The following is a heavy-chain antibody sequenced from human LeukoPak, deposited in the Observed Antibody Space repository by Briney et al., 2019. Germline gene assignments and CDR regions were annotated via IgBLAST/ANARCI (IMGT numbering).Heavy chain of an antibody. J-gene: IGHJ3*01. D-gene: IGHD3-22*01. CDR3: ARYYDRSGFYRDAFDL. Sequence: GGSLRLSCAASGFIFKTYCMRWVRQAPGKGLEWLSYITSNSNDKYYADSVKGRFTISRDNAKDSLHLQMDSLRDEDTAVYYCARYYDRSGFYRDAFDLWGQGTMVTVSS. V-gene: IGHV3-21*01. CDR2: ITSNSNDK. CDR1: GFIFKTYC.